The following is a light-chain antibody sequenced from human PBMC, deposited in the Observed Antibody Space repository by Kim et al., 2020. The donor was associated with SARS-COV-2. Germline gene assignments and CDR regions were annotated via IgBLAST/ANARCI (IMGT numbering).Light chain of an antibody. V-gene: IGKV3-20*01. CDR2: GAS. CDR1: QSVSSSY. Sequence: EIVLTQSPGTLSLSPGERATLSCRASQSVSSSYLAWYQHKPGQAPRLLIYGASSRATGIPDRFSGSGSGTDFTLTISRLEPEDFAVYYCQQYATSPWTFGQGTKVESK. J-gene: IGKJ1*01. CDR3: QQYATSPWT.